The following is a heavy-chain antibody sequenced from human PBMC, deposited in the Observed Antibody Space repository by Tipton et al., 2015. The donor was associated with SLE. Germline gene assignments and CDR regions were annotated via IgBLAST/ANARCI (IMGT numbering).Heavy chain of an antibody. CDR2: IYYSGST. D-gene: IGHD2-21*01. CDR3: ARVSGDTFDY. CDR1: GYSFTSYW. J-gene: IGHJ4*02. Sequence: QLVQSGAEVKKPGESLKISCKGSGYSFTSYWIGWVRQMPGKGLEWIGYIYYSGSTYYNPSLKSRVTISVDTSKNQFSLKLSSVTAADTAVYYCARVSGDTFDYWGQGTLVTVSS. V-gene: IGHV5-51*03.